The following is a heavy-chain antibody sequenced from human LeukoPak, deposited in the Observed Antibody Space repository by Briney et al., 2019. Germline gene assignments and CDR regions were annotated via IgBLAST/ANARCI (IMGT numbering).Heavy chain of an antibody. J-gene: IGHJ4*02. CDR2: ISSTSSTI. V-gene: IGHV3-48*04. CDR1: GFTFTSYG. CDR3: ARAPGPDWRKLDY. D-gene: IGHD3-9*01. Sequence: PGGSLRLSCAASGFTFTSYGMNWVRQAPGKGLEWVSYISSTSSTIYYADSVKGRFTISRDNAKNSLYLQMNSLRAEDTAVYYCARAPGPDWRKLDYWGQGTLVTVSS.